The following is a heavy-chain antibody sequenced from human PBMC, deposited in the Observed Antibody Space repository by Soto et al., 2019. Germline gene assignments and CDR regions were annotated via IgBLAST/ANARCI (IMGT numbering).Heavy chain of an antibody. D-gene: IGHD6-13*01. J-gene: IGHJ6*02. V-gene: IGHV4-59*01. CDR1: GGSISSYY. CDR2: IYYSGST. CDR3: ASSNIAAAGFYYYGMDV. Sequence: QVQLQESGPGLVKPSETLSLTCTVSGGSISSYYWCWIRQPPGKGLEWIGYIYYSGSTNYNPSLKSRLTISVDTSKNQFSLKLSSVPAADTAVYYCASSNIAAAGFYYYGMDVWGRGTTVTVSS.